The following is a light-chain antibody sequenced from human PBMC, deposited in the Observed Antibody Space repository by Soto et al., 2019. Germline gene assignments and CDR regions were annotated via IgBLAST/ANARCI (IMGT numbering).Light chain of an antibody. CDR2: EVG. Sequence: QSVLTQPASVSGSPGQSITISCIGTSSDVGAYKYVSWYQHHPGKAPKLMIYEVGNRPSGVSNRFSGSKSGNTASLTISRLQAEDEADYYCSSYTSSTTLVFGGGTKVTVL. V-gene: IGLV2-14*01. CDR3: SSYTSSTTLV. J-gene: IGLJ3*02. CDR1: SSDVGAYKY.